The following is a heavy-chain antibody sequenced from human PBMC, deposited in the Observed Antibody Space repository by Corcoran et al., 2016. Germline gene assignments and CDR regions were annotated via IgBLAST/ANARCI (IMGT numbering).Heavy chain of an antibody. D-gene: IGHD2-15*01. V-gene: IGHV4-61*01. CDR2: IYYSGST. J-gene: IGHJ5*02. CDR1: GGSVSSGSYY. CDR3: AGEVGYCSGGSCYLEWFDP. Sequence: QVQLQESGPGLVKPSETLSLTCTVSGGSVSSGSYYWSWIRQPPGKGLEWIGYIYYSGSTNYNPSLKSRVTISVDTSKNQFSLKLSSVTAADTVVYYCAGEVGYCSGGSCYLEWFDPWGQGTLVTVSS.